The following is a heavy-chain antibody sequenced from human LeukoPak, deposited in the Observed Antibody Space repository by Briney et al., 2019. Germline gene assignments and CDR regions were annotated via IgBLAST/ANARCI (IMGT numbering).Heavy chain of an antibody. J-gene: IGHJ3*02. CDR2: MNPDSGGT. D-gene: IGHD3/OR15-3a*01. Sequence: ASVKVSCKASGYTFIGHYIHWVRQAPGQGLEWMGWMNPDSGGTNYAQKFQDRVTMNRDTSITTAYMELSRLTSDGTAIYYCARIMEYYDFTPRGFDIWGQGTMVAVSS. CDR1: GYTFIGHY. V-gene: IGHV1-2*02. CDR3: ARIMEYYDFTPRGFDI.